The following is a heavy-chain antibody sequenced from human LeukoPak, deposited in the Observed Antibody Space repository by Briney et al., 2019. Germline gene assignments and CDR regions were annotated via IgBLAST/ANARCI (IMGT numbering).Heavy chain of an antibody. J-gene: IGHJ4*02. Sequence: ASVKVSCKASGYTFTSYAMHWVRQAPGQRLEWMGWINAGNGNTKYSQKFQGRVTITRDTSASTAYMELSSLRSDDTAVYYCTRETGSYHGNGYWGQGTLVTVSS. CDR1: GYTFTSYA. CDR3: TRETGSYHGNGY. CDR2: INAGNGNT. D-gene: IGHD1-26*01. V-gene: IGHV1-3*01.